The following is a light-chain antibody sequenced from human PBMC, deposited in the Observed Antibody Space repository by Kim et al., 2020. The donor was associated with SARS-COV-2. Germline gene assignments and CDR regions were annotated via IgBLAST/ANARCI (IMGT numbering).Light chain of an antibody. V-gene: IGLV3-19*01. CDR3: NSRDSSANAWV. J-gene: IGLJ3*02. CDR2: GKN. CDR1: SLRSYY. Sequence: SSELTQDPAVSVALGQTVRITCQGDSLRSYYASWYQQKPGQAPVLVIYGKNNRPSGIPDRFSGSSSGNTASLTITRAQAEDEADYYCNSRDSSANAWVLG.